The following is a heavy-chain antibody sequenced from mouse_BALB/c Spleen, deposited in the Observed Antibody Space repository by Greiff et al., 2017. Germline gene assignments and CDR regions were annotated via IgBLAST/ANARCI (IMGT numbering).Heavy chain of an antibody. CDR2: IRNKANGYTT. D-gene: IGHD4-1*01. Sequence: EVKLVESGGGLVQPGGSLRLSCATSGFTFTDYYMSWVRQPPGKALEWLGFIRNKANGYTTEYSASVKGRFTISRDNSQSILYLQMNTLRAEDSATYYCARDPGTGYYAMDYWGQGTSVTVSS. V-gene: IGHV7-3*02. CDR3: ARDPGTGYYAMDY. J-gene: IGHJ4*01. CDR1: GFTFTDYY.